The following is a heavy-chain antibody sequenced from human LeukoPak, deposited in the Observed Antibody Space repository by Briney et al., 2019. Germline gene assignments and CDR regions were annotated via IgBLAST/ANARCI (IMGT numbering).Heavy chain of an antibody. V-gene: IGHV4-31*03. CDR1: GGSISSGGYY. CDR2: IYYSGST. D-gene: IGHD3-16*02. J-gene: IGHJ5*02. Sequence: PSETLSLTCTVSGGSISSGGYYWSWIRQHPGKGLEWIGYIYYSGSTYYNPSLKSRVTISVDTSKNQFSLKLSSVTAADTAVYYCARNGVIGESWFDPWGQGTLVTVSS. CDR3: ARNGVIGESWFDP.